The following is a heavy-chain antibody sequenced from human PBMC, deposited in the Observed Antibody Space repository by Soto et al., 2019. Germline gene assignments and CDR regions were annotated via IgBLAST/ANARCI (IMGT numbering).Heavy chain of an antibody. D-gene: IGHD2-8*01. Sequence: GESLKISCRASGYSFSTYWIAWVRQMPGKGLEWMGIIYPSDSDTRYSPSFQGQVTISADKYISTAYLQWSSLKASDTAMYYCRRGLGYCSDGVCRIIDSWGQGTLVTVSS. CDR3: RRGLGYCSDGVCRIIDS. CDR1: GYSFSTYW. CDR2: IYPSDSDT. J-gene: IGHJ4*02. V-gene: IGHV5-51*01.